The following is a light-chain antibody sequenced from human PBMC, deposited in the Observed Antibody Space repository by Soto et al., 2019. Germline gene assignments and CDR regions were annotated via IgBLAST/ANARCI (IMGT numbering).Light chain of an antibody. J-gene: IGKJ5*01. CDR3: PPDTRWLPIS. CDR2: HAT. CDR1: QSISSN. V-gene: IGKV3-15*01. Sequence: MVKLSLATVSVSPRERATLSCRASQSISSNLAWYQQNPGQAPRLLIYHATARATGIPSRFSGSQSGTEFTLTISSLQSEDFAVYYCPPDTRWLPISFGHGGLPEIK.